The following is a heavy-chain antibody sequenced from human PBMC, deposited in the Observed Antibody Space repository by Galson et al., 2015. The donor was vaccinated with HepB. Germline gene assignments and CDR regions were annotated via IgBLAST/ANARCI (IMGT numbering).Heavy chain of an antibody. CDR1: GYTFTSYY. Sequence: SVKVSCKASGYTFTSYYMHWVRQAPGQGLEWMGIINPSGGSTSYAQKFQGRVTMTRDTSTSTVYMELSSLRSEDTAVYYCARGEKRLVTTDSGYYYYGMDVWGQGTTVTVSS. CDR2: INPSGGST. J-gene: IGHJ6*02. CDR3: ARGEKRLVTTDSGYYYYGMDV. V-gene: IGHV1-46*01. D-gene: IGHD4-11*01.